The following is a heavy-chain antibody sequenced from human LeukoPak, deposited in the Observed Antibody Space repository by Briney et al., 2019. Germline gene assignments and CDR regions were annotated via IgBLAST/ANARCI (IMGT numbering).Heavy chain of an antibody. CDR3: AREPFSGSYFYYFDY. D-gene: IGHD1-26*01. CDR2: IYTSGST. V-gene: IGHV4-4*07. CDR1: GGPISSYY. Sequence: SETLSLTCTVSGGPISSYYWSWIRQPAGKGLEWIGRIYTSGSTNYNPSLKSRVTMSVDTSKNQFSLKLSSVTAADTAVYYCAREPFSGSYFYYFDYWGQGTLVTVSS. J-gene: IGHJ4*02.